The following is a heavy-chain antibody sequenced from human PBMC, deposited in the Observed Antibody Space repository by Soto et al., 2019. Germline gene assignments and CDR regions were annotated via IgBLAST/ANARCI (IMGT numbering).Heavy chain of an antibody. J-gene: IGHJ6*02. D-gene: IGHD2-21*01. CDR1: GFSLSTSGMC. CDR3: ARIPLGPTYCGGDDNV. CDR2: IDWDDDK. V-gene: IGHV2-70*01. Sequence: SGPTLVNPTQTLTLTCTFSGFSLSTSGMCVSWIRQPPGKALEWLALIDWDDDKYYSTSLKTRLTISKDTSKNQVVLTMTNMDPVDTATYYCARIPLGPTYCGGDDNVWGQGTTVTVSS.